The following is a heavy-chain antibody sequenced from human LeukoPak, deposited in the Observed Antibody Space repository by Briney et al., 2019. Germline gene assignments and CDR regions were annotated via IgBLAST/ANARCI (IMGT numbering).Heavy chain of an antibody. J-gene: IGHJ4*02. CDR2: INPSGGST. V-gene: IGHV1-46*01. Sequence: GASVKVSCKASGYTFTSYYMHWVRQAPGQGLEWMGIINPSGGSTSYAQRFQGRVTMTRDTSTSTVYMELSSLRSEDTAVYYCARDLHRIYYFDYWGQGTLVTVSS. CDR3: ARDLHRIYYFDY. CDR1: GYTFTSYY.